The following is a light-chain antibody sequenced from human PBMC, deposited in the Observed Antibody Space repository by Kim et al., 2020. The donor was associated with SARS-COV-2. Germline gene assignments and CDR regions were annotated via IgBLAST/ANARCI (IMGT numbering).Light chain of an antibody. CDR2: KDT. CDR3: QSPDSSATWV. J-gene: IGLJ3*02. Sequence: SYELTQPPSVSVSPGQTAITCSGDALPNQYVYWYQQRPGRAPVLIIYKDTERPSGVPERISGSSSGTTATLTISGVQAEDESDYYCQSPDSSATWVFGGGTKLTVL. V-gene: IGLV3-25*03. CDR1: ALPNQY.